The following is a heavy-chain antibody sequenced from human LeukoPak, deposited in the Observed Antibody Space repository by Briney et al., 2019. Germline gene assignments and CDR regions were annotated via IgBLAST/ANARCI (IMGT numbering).Heavy chain of an antibody. CDR1: GFTFSSYG. Sequence: PGRSLRLSCAASGFTFSSYGMHWVRQAPGKGLEWVAVIWYDGSNKYYADSVKGRFTISRDNSKNTLYLQMNSLRAEDTAVYYCARDSLTKSGYERAEVFDWWGQGTLVTVSS. J-gene: IGHJ4*02. D-gene: IGHD5-12*01. V-gene: IGHV3-33*01. CDR3: ARDSLTKSGYERAEVFDW. CDR2: IWYDGSNK.